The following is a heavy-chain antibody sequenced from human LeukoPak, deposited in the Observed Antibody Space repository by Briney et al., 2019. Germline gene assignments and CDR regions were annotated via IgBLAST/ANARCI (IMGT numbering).Heavy chain of an antibody. J-gene: IGHJ4*02. CDR1: GYTFTSYY. D-gene: IGHD2-8*01. V-gene: IGHV1-2*02. CDR2: INPNSGGT. Sequence: ASVKVSCKASGYTFTSYYMHWVRQAPGQGLEWMGWINPNSGGTKYAQKFQGRVTMTRDTSISTAYMEWSRLRSDDTAVYYCTRGEFNGPDFDYWGQGTLVTVSS. CDR3: TRGEFNGPDFDY.